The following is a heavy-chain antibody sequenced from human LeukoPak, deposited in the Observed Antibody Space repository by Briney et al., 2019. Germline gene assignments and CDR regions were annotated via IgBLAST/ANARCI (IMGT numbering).Heavy chain of an antibody. D-gene: IGHD3-22*01. Sequence: PGGSLRLSCAASGFTFSNAWMSWVRQAPGKGLEWVGRIKSKTDGGTTDYAAPVKGRFTISRDDSKNTLYLQMNSLKTVDTAVYYCTTDNYDPPHYFDYWGQGTLVTVSS. CDR1: GFTFSNAW. CDR3: TTDNYDPPHYFDY. CDR2: IKSKTDGGTT. V-gene: IGHV3-15*01. J-gene: IGHJ4*02.